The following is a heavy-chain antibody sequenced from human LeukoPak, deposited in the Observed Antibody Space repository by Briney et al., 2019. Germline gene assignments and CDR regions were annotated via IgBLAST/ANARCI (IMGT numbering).Heavy chain of an antibody. V-gene: IGHV3-43*02. CDR3: VKTPQYYYDSSGFYSN. CDR2: ISGDGSER. CDR1: GFTFHGYV. J-gene: IGHJ4*02. Sequence: PGGSLRLSCAATGFTFHGYVMHWVRQAPGKGLEWVSLISGDGSERHYADSVKGRFTISRDNSKNTLYLQMSSLRAEDTAVYYCVKTPQYYYDSSGFYSNWGQGTLVTVSS. D-gene: IGHD3-22*01.